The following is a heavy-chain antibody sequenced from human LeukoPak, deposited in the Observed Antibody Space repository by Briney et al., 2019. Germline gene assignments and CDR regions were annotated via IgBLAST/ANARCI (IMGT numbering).Heavy chain of an antibody. V-gene: IGHV4-38-2*01. CDR2: IYHSGST. D-gene: IGHD5-18*01. J-gene: IGHJ3*02. CDR3: ARAGYTAIVAFDI. CDR1: GYSISSGYY. Sequence: PSETLSLTCAVSGYSISSGYYWGWIRQPPGKGLEWIGSIYHSGSTYYNPSFKSRVTISVDTSKNQFSLKLSSVTAADTAVYYCARAGYTAIVAFDIWGQGTMVTVSS.